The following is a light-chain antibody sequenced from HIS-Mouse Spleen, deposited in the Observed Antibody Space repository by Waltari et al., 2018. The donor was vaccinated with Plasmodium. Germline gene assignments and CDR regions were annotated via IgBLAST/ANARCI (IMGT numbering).Light chain of an antibody. CDR3: QQSYSTWT. CDR1: QSISNY. CDR2: AAS. V-gene: IGKV1-39*01. Sequence: TITCRASQSISNYLNWYQQKPGKAPKFLIYAASTLQSGVPSRFSGSGSGTDFTLTISSLQPEDFATYYCQQSYSTWTFGQGTKVEIK. J-gene: IGKJ1*01.